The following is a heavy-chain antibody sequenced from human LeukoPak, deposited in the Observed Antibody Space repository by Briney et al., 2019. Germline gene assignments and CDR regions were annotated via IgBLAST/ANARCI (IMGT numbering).Heavy chain of an antibody. J-gene: IGHJ4*02. CDR3: AKASNSGSYYRVSYFDY. D-gene: IGHD1-26*01. CDR1: GFTFSSYS. CDR2: ISSSSSYI. Sequence: GGSLRLSCAASGFTFSSYSMNWVRQAPGKGLEWVSSISSSSSYIYYADSVKGRFTISRDNAKNSLYLQMNSLRAEDMALYYCAKASNSGSYYRVSYFDYWGQGTLVTVSS. V-gene: IGHV3-21*04.